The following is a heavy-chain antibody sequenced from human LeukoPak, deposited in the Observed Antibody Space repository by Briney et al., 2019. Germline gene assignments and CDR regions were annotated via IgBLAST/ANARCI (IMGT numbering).Heavy chain of an antibody. CDR1: GGSMSDYY. J-gene: IGHJ4*02. Sequence: SETLSLTCTVSGGSMSDYYWSWIRQPPGKGLEWIGYIYYSGNTNYNPSLKSRVTISVDTSKNQFSLKMRSVTAADTAVYYCARDRRDTSMVWDYWGQGTLVAVSS. CDR3: ARDRRDTSMVWDY. V-gene: IGHV4-59*01. CDR2: IYYSGNT. D-gene: IGHD5-18*01.